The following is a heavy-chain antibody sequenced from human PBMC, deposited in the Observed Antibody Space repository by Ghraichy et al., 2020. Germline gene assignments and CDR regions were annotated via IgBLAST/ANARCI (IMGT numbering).Heavy chain of an antibody. CDR3: ARGAWIQLWDY. V-gene: IGHV4-34*01. CDR2: INHSGST. CDR1: GGSFSGYY. Sequence: SETLSLTCAVYGGSFSGYYWSWIRQPPGKGLEWIGEINHSGSTNYNPSLKSRVTISVDTSKNQFSLKLSSVTAADTAVYYCARGAWIQLWDYWGQGTLVTVSS. J-gene: IGHJ4*02. D-gene: IGHD5-18*01.